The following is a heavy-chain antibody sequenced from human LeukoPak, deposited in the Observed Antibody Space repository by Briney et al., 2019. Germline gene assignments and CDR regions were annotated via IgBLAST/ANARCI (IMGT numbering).Heavy chain of an antibody. J-gene: IGHJ4*02. CDR1: CGSLSGQY. Sequence: SETLSLTCAVYCGSLSGQYWNWIRQPPGKGLEWIGEIIQSGNTYYNPSLKSRVTVSLDTSKNQSSLKLTSVTAADTAVYYCTRGSRFGCPGYWGQGTLVTVSS. V-gene: IGHV4-34*01. D-gene: IGHD3-10*01. CDR2: IIQSGNT. CDR3: TRGSRFGCPGY.